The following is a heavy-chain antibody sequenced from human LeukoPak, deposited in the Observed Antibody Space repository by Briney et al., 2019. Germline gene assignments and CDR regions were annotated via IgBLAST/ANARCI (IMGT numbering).Heavy chain of an antibody. CDR1: GGSFSGYY. CDR2: INHSGST. J-gene: IGHJ6*03. V-gene: IGHV4-34*01. CDR3: ARTEESGYSYRYFGYYYYMDV. Sequence: SETLSLTCAVYGGSFSGYYWSWIRQPPGKGLEWIGEINHSGSTNYNPSLKSRVTISVDTSKNQFSLRLSSVTAADTAVYYCARTEESGYSYRYFGYYYYMDVWGKGTTVTVSS. D-gene: IGHD5-18*01.